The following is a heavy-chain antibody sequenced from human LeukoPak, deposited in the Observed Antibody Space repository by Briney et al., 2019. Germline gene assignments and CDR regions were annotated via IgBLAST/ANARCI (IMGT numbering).Heavy chain of an antibody. V-gene: IGHV3-7*01. CDR2: IKEDGSAK. Sequence: GGSLRLSCAASGFTFKTYWMSWVRQAPGKRLEWVANIKEDGSAKYYVDSVKGRFTISRDNARSSVYLQMNSLRAEDTGVYYCARDEIGGYFDYWGQGILVTVSS. D-gene: IGHD3-10*01. CDR1: GFTFKTYW. CDR3: ARDEIGGYFDY. J-gene: IGHJ4*02.